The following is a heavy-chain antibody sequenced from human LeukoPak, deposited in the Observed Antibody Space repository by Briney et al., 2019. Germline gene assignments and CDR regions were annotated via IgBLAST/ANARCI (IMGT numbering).Heavy chain of an antibody. Sequence: GGSLRLSCVASGFTFSSCEMNWVRQAPGKGLEWVSYISDTPNTMYYADSVKGRFTISRDNAKNSLFLQMNSLRVDDTAVYYCAREYTGSEYFDYWGQGTLVTVSS. D-gene: IGHD5-12*01. V-gene: IGHV3-48*03. J-gene: IGHJ4*02. CDR1: GFTFSSCE. CDR3: AREYTGSEYFDY. CDR2: ISDTPNTM.